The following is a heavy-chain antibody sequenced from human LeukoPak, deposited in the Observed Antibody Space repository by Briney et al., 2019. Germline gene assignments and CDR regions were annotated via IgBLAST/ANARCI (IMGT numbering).Heavy chain of an antibody. D-gene: IGHD3-10*01. CDR3: ARHGDVSVRGVIAVSNWFDP. Sequence: SETLSLTCAVCGGSFSGYYWSWIRQPPGKGLEWIGEINHSGSTNYNPSLKSRVTISVDTSKNQFSLKLSSVTAADTAVYYCARHGDVSVRGVIAVSNWFDPWGQGTLVTVSS. V-gene: IGHV4-34*01. CDR2: INHSGST. CDR1: GGSFSGYY. J-gene: IGHJ5*02.